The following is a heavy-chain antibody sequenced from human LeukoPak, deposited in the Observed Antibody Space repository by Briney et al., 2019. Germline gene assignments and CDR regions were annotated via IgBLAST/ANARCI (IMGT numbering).Heavy chain of an antibody. V-gene: IGHV4-39*01. J-gene: IGHJ3*02. CDR2: IYYSGST. Sequence: SETLSLTCTVSGGSISSSSYYWGWIRQPPGKGLEWIGSIYYSGSTYYNPSLKSRVTISVDTSKNQFSLKLSSVTAADTAVYYCARVGERDGYNHDAFDIWGQGTMVTVSS. CDR3: ARVGERDGYNHDAFDI. CDR1: GGSISSSSYY. D-gene: IGHD5-24*01.